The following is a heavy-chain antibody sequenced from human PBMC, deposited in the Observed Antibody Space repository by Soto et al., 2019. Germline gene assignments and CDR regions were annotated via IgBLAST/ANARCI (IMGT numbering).Heavy chain of an antibody. CDR3: ARAGGYNPYDY. J-gene: IGHJ4*02. CDR2: ISSSSSTI. V-gene: IGHV3-48*01. CDR1: GFTFSTYR. D-gene: IGHD5-12*01. Sequence: EVLLVESGGGLVQPGGSLRLSCAASGFTFSTYRMNWVRQAPGKGLEWVSYISSSSSTIYYADSVKGRFTISRDNAKNSLYLHMNSLRAEDTAVYYCARAGGYNPYDYWGQGTLVTVSS.